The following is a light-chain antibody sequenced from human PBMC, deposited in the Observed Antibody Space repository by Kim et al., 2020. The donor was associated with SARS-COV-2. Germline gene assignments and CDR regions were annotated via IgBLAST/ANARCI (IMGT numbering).Light chain of an antibody. CDR3: QQYNSPPRT. CDR1: QSISSR. Sequence: DIQMTQSPSTLSASVGDRVTITCRASQSISSRLDWYQQKPGKAPELLIFNASSLKTGVPSRFSGSESGTDFTFTISSLQPDDFATYYCQQYNSPPRTFGQGTKVDIK. J-gene: IGKJ1*01. V-gene: IGKV1-5*01. CDR2: NAS.